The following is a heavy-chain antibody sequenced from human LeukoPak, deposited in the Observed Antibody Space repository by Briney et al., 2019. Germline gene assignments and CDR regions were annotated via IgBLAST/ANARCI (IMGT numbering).Heavy chain of an antibody. Sequence: GASVKVSCKASGYTFTGPYIHWVRQAPGQGLEWMGWINPNSGGTNYAQKFQGRVTMTRDTSITTAYMELSRLRSDDTAVYYCATDPRTTVFGTFRYYYMDVWGEGTTVAVSS. CDR2: INPNSGGT. J-gene: IGHJ6*03. V-gene: IGHV1-2*02. D-gene: IGHD3-3*01. CDR3: ATDPRTTVFGTFRYYYMDV. CDR1: GYTFTGPY.